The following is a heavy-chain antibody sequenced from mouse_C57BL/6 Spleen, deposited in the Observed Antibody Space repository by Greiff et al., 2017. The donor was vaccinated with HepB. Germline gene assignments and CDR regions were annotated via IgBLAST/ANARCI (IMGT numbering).Heavy chain of an antibody. V-gene: IGHV1-52*01. CDR3: ARNRNDYEGVAMDY. D-gene: IGHD2-4*01. CDR2: IDPSDSET. Sequence: QVQLQQSGAELVRPGSSVKLSCKASGYTFTSYWMHWVKQRPIQGLEWIGNIDPSDSETHYNQKFKDKATLTVDKSSSTAYMQLSSLTSEDSAVYYCARNRNDYEGVAMDYWGQGTSVTVSS. CDR1: GYTFTSYW. J-gene: IGHJ4*01.